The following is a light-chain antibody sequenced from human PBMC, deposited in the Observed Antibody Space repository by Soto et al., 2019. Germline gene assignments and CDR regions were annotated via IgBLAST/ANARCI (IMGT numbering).Light chain of an antibody. V-gene: IGKV3-11*01. CDR1: QSVSPY. CDR2: DAS. CDR3: QQRSNWPWT. Sequence: EIVLTQSPATLSLSPGERATLSCRASQSVSPYLAWFQQKPGQAPRLLISDASNRATGIPARFSGSGTGTDFTLTISSLEPEDFADYYCQQRSNWPWTFGQGTKVEIK. J-gene: IGKJ1*01.